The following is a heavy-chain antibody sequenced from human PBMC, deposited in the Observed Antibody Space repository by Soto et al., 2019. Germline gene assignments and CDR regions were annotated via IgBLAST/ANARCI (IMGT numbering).Heavy chain of an antibody. V-gene: IGHV5-51*03. J-gene: IGHJ3*02. D-gene: IGHD4-17*01. CDR3: TRDLDYGGNSEDFDI. CDR1: EFSFTTYW. CDR2: IYPDDSRT. Sequence: VQLVQSGAEVKKPGESLKISCKGSEFSFTTYWIAWVRQMPGEGLQWMGIIYPDDSRTTYSPSFQGQVTISADKSINTAYLQWSSLKASDTAMYYCTRDLDYGGNSEDFDIWGQGTRVTVSS.